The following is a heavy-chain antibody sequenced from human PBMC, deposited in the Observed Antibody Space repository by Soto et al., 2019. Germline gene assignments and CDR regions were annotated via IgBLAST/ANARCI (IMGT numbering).Heavy chain of an antibody. CDR1: GFIFRDWF. J-gene: IGHJ5*02. D-gene: IGHD2-2*01. Sequence: PGGSLRLSCAASGFIFRDWFMSWIRQAPGKGLEWISYISKDSGRATRYADSVKGRFTISRDNAKNSLYLQMNSLRAEDTAVYYCARVDPPAKSWGQGTLVTVSS. V-gene: IGHV3-11*01. CDR2: ISKDSGRAT. CDR3: ARVDPPAKS.